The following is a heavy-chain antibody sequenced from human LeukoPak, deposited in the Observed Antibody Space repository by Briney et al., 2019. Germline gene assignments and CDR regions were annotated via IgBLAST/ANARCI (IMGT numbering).Heavy chain of an antibody. D-gene: IGHD3-10*01. Sequence: GGSLRLSCAASGFSFSRYWMSWVRQAPVRGLEWVANIKPDGSEIYYVDSVKGRFTISRDNSKNTLYLQMNSLRADDTAVYYCARSLRVRGVPDYMDVWGKGTTVT. CDR2: IKPDGSEI. CDR3: ARSLRVRGVPDYMDV. CDR1: GFSFSRYW. J-gene: IGHJ6*03. V-gene: IGHV3-7*03.